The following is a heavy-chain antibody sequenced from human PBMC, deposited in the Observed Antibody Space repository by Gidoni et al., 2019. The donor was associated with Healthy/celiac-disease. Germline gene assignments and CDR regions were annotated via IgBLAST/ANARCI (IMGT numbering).Heavy chain of an antibody. CDR3: AREADLAATGDFDY. Sequence: QVHLQQSGPGLVTPSQTLSLTCVISGDRVSSNSAAWNWIRQSPSRGLEWLGRTYYRSKWYNDYAVSVKSRITINPDTYKNQFSLQLNSVTPEDTAVYYCAREADLAATGDFDYWGQGTLVTVSS. CDR2: TYYRSKWYN. CDR1: GDRVSSNSAA. J-gene: IGHJ4*02. D-gene: IGHD6-13*01. V-gene: IGHV6-1*01.